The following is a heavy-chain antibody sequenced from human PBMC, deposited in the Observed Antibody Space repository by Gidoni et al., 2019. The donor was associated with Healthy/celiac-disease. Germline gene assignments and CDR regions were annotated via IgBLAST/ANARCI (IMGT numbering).Heavy chain of an antibody. CDR1: GFSLSNARMG. J-gene: IGHJ5*02. Sequence: QVTLKESGPVLVKPTETLTLTCTVSGFSLSNARMGVSWIRQPPGKALEWLAHFFSNDEKSYSTSLKSRLTISKDTSKSQVVLTMTNMDPVDTATYYCARILSVVVPPLSGYNWFDPWGQGTLVTVSS. V-gene: IGHV2-26*01. CDR2: FFSNDEK. D-gene: IGHD2-2*01. CDR3: ARILSVVVPPLSGYNWFDP.